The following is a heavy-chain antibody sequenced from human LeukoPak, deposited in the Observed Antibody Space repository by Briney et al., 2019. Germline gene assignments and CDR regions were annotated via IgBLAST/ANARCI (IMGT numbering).Heavy chain of an antibody. V-gene: IGHV1-18*01. CDR2: LSAYNGNT. CDR1: GYTFTSYV. CDR3: ERYLRYNFNYHFDY. D-gene: IGHD1-7*01. J-gene: IGHJ4*02. Sequence: ASVMVSCKASGYTFTSYVISWVRQAPGQGLECMGWLSAYNGNTNYAQKFQGRVTMTTDTSTSTAYMELRSLRSDDTAVYYCERYLRYNFNYHFDYWGQGTLVTVSS.